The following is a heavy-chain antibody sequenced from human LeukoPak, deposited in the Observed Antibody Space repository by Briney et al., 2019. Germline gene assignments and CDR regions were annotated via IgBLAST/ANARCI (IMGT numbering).Heavy chain of an antibody. Sequence: KTSETLSLTCTVSGGSISSGGYWWSWIRQHPGEGREWIGYSYYSGSTYYNPSLRSRVTISVDTSKNQFSLKLSSLNAADTAVYYCARAILTASGYVWHFDLWGRGTLVTVSS. D-gene: IGHD3-3*01. CDR1: GGSISSGGYW. CDR2: SYYSGST. CDR3: ARAILTASGYVWHFDL. V-gene: IGHV4-31*03. J-gene: IGHJ2*01.